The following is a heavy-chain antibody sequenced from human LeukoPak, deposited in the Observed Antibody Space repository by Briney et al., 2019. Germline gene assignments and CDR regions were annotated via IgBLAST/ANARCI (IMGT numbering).Heavy chain of an antibody. J-gene: IGHJ4*02. CDR2: ISSSGISI. Sequence: PGGSLRLSCAASGFTFSNYEMNWVRQAPGKGLEWVSHISSSGISISYADSVKGRFTMSRDNAKNSLYLQMNGLRGEDTAVYYCATRTGTYGSGIEYWGQGTRVTVSS. D-gene: IGHD3-10*01. CDR1: GFTFSNYE. CDR3: ATRTGTYGSGIEY. V-gene: IGHV3-48*03.